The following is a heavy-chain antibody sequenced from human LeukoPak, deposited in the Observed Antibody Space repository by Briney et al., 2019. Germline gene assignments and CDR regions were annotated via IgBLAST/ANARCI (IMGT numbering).Heavy chain of an antibody. CDR3: ARAAVGSGYAFDS. Sequence: ASVKVSCKASGYTFTGYYMHWVRQAPGQGLEWMGWINPNSGGTNYAQKFQGRVTMTRDTSISTAYMELSRLRSDDTAVYYCARAAVGSGYAFDSWGQGTLVTVSS. CDR1: GYTFTGYY. D-gene: IGHD3-22*01. V-gene: IGHV1-2*02. CDR2: INPNSGGT. J-gene: IGHJ4*02.